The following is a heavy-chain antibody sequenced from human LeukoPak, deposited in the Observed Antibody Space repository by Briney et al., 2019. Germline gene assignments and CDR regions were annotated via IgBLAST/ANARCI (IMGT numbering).Heavy chain of an antibody. CDR2: INSGSTYM. J-gene: IGHJ6*03. CDR3: ARVEATTGRNYHYYYMDV. CDR1: GFYFSGYS. Sequence: GGSLRLSCAASGFYFSGYSMNWVRQAPGKGLEWVSSINSGSTYMYYADSVKGRFTISRDNAKNSLHLQMYSLRAEDTAVHFCARVEATTGRNYHYYYMDVWGKGTTVTVSS. D-gene: IGHD1-1*01. V-gene: IGHV3-21*01.